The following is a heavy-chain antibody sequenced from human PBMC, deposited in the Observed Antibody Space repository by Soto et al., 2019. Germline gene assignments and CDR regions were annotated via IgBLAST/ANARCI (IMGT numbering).Heavy chain of an antibody. CDR2: IYYSGST. J-gene: IGHJ5*02. CDR3: ARGRHRWNSSSDNWFDP. Sequence: SETLSLSCSVSGGYISSSSYYWGWIRQPPGKGLEWIGSIYYSGSTYYNPSLKSRVTISVDTSKNQFSLKLSSVTAADTAVYYCARGRHRWNSSSDNWFDPWGQGTLVTVSS. V-gene: IGHV4-39*07. CDR1: GGYISSSSYY. D-gene: IGHD6-6*01.